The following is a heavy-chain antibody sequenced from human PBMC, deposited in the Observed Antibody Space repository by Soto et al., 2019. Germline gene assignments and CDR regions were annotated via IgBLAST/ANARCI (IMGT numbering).Heavy chain of an antibody. CDR2: ISWNSGSI. V-gene: IGHV3-9*01. D-gene: IGHD3-10*01. J-gene: IGHJ4*02. Sequence: GGSLRLSCAASGFTFDDYAMHWVRQAPGKGLEWVSGISWNSGSIGYADSVKGRFTISRDNAKNSLYLQMNSLRAEDTALYYCAKDGMYGSGIFYYFDYWGQGTLVTVSS. CDR3: AKDGMYGSGIFYYFDY. CDR1: GFTFDDYA.